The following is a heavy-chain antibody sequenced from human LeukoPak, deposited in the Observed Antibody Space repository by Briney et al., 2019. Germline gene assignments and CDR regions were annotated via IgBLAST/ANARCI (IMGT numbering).Heavy chain of an antibody. CDR2: INTDGSTT. D-gene: IGHD1-26*01. CDR1: GFTFNYYW. CDR3: ARDFLGPVEY. J-gene: IGHJ4*02. Sequence: GGSLRLSCEASGFTFNYYWMHWVRHAPGKGLVWVSRINTDGSTTTYADSVKGRFTISRDNAKNTLHLQMNSLRAEDTAVYYCARDFLGPVEYWGQGTLATVSS. V-gene: IGHV3-74*01.